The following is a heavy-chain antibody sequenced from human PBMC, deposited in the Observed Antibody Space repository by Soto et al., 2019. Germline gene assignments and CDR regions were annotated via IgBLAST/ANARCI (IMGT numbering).Heavy chain of an antibody. CDR1: GYSFTSYW. CDR2: IYPGDSDT. CDR3: ARLGGGYYDSSGPRAYFDY. Sequence: GESLKISCKGSGYSFTSYWIGWVRQMPGKGLEWMGIIYPGDSDTRYSPSFQGQVTISADKSISTAYLQWSSLKASDTAMYYCARLGGGYYDSSGPRAYFDYWDQGTLVTVSS. J-gene: IGHJ4*02. D-gene: IGHD3-22*01. V-gene: IGHV5-51*01.